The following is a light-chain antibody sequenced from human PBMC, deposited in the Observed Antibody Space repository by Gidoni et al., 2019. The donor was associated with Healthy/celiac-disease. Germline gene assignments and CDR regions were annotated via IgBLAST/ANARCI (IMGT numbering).Light chain of an antibody. V-gene: IGKV3-11*01. J-gene: IGKJ1*01. Sequence: EIVLTQSPAPLSLSPGERATLSCRASQSVSSYLAWYQQKPGPAPRLLIYDASNRATGIPARFSGSGSGTDFTLTISSLEPEDFSVYYCQQRSNWPTWTFGQGTKVEIK. CDR3: QQRSNWPTWT. CDR1: QSVSSY. CDR2: DAS.